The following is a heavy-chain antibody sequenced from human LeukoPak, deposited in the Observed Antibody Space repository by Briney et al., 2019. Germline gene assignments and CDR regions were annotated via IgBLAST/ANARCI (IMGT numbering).Heavy chain of an antibody. CDR1: GFTFSRYS. V-gene: IGHV3-21*01. CDR2: ISTSSSYI. Sequence: PGGSLRLSCAASGFTFSRYSLNWVRQAPGMGLEWVSSISTSSSYIYYADSVKGRFTISRDNAKNSLYLQMNSLRAEDTAVYYCARGPTNGQAFDYWGQGTLVSVSS. J-gene: IGHJ4*02. D-gene: IGHD2-8*01. CDR3: ARGPTNGQAFDY.